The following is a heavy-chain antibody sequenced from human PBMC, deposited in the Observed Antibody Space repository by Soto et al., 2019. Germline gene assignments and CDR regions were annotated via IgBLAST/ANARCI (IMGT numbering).Heavy chain of an antibody. CDR3: ERARLVSANPFDY. CDR2: INPSGGGT. J-gene: IGHJ4*02. Sequence: ASVKVSCKASGYTFTSYYLHWVRQAPGLGLEWMGIINPSGGGTSNAQKFQGRLTMTRDTSTSTVCMELSSLRSEDKAVYYCERARLVSANPFDYWGQGTLVTVSS. D-gene: IGHD1-26*01. V-gene: IGHV1-46*01. CDR1: GYTFTSYY.